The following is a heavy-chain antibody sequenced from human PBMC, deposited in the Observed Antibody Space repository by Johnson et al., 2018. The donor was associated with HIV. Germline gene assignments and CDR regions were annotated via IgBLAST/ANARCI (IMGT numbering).Heavy chain of an antibody. Sequence: VQVLESGGGVVQPGRSLRLSCAASGFTFSTYAVHWVRQAPGKGLEWVAVISYDGTNKYYADSVRCRFTISRDNSKNMLYLQMNSLRAEDTAVYYCARDGSTSCYDCFDAFDIWGQGTMVTVSS. J-gene: IGHJ3*02. D-gene: IGHD2-2*01. CDR2: ISYDGTNK. CDR1: GFTFSTYA. V-gene: IGHV3-30-3*01. CDR3: ARDGSTSCYDCFDAFDI.